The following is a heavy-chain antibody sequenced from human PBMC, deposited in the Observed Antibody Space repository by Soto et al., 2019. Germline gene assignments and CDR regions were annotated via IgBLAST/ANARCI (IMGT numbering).Heavy chain of an antibody. CDR3: ARSGSYYPARNWFGP. CDR1: GYTFTSYG. CDR2: ISGFNDDT. J-gene: IGHJ5*02. V-gene: IGHV1-18*01. Sequence: QVQLVQSGAEMKNPGASVKVSCKASGYTFTSYGISWVRQAPGQGLEWMGWISGFNDDTNHAQKLQGRVTMTKDTSKSTAYMELRSLKFDDTAVYYCARSGSYYPARNWFGPWGQGTLVTVSS. D-gene: IGHD3-10*01.